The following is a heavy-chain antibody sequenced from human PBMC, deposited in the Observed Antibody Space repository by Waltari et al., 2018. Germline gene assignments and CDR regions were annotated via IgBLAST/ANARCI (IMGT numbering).Heavy chain of an antibody. Sequence: EVQLVQSGGEVKKPGDSLKISCKASGYPFTNYWIGWVRQTPGKGLAWMGVIWPGDSDTRYSPSFQGQVTISVDKSINTVFLQWSSPKASDTAVYYCARTDGLRCPDYWGQGTLVTVSS. CDR1: GYPFTNYW. J-gene: IGHJ4*02. CDR2: IWPGDSDT. V-gene: IGHV5-51*01. D-gene: IGHD4-17*01. CDR3: ARTDGLRCPDY.